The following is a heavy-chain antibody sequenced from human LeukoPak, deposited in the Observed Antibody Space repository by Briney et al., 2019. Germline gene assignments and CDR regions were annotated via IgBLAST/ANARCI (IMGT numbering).Heavy chain of an antibody. J-gene: IGHJ5*02. Sequence: SETLSLTCTVSGGSISSGDYYWSWIRRPPGKGLEWIGYIYYSGSTYYNPSLKSRVTISIQTSKNQLSLKLTSVTAADTAVYYCAGDYGDLLTGIRFDTWGQGTLVTVSS. CDR2: IYYSGST. CDR1: GGSISSGDYY. V-gene: IGHV4-30-4*01. D-gene: IGHD4-17*01. CDR3: AGDYGDLLTGIRFDT.